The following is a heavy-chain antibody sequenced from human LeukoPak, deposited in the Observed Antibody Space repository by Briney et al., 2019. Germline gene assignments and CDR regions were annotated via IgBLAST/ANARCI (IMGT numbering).Heavy chain of an antibody. CDR1: GGSLSSYY. V-gene: IGHV4-59*08. CDR2: IYYSGST. Sequence: PSETLSLTCTVSGGSLSSYYWSWIRQPPGKGLEWIGYIYYSGSTNYNPSLKSRATISVDTSKNQFSLKLSSVNAADTAVYYCARSPRGYRGYAFDIWGQRTMVTVSS. J-gene: IGHJ3*02. D-gene: IGHD5-18*01. CDR3: ARSPRGYRGYAFDI.